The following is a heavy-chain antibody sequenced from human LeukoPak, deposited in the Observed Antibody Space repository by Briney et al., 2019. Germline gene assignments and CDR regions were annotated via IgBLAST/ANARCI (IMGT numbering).Heavy chain of an antibody. CDR1: GGSFSGYY. V-gene: IGHV4-34*01. Sequence: SETLSLTCAVYGGSFSGYYWSWSRQPPKKGLEWIGEINHSGSTNYNPSLKSRVTISVDTSKNQFSLKVRSVTAADTAVYYCARGHVGSYAYYYYYGMDVWGQGTTVTVSS. CDR2: INHSGST. D-gene: IGHD2-8*01. CDR3: ARGHVGSYAYYYYYGMDV. J-gene: IGHJ6*02.